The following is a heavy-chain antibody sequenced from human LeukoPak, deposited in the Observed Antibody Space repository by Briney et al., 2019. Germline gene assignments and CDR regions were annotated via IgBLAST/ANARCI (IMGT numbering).Heavy chain of an antibody. CDR2: IIPILGIA. Sequence: SVKVSCKASGGTFSSYAISWVRQAPGQGLEWMGKIIPILGIANYAQKLQGRVTITADKSTSTAYMELSSLRSEDTAVYYCARVTAVAGTLLDYWGQGTLVTVSS. CDR1: GGTFSSYA. V-gene: IGHV1-69*04. CDR3: ARVTAVAGTLLDY. D-gene: IGHD6-19*01. J-gene: IGHJ4*02.